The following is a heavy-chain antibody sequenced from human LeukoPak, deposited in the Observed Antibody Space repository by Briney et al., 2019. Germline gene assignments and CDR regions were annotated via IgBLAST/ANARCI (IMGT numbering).Heavy chain of an antibody. CDR3: ARGVAARFLNY. V-gene: IGHV3-48*01. CDR1: GFTFSSYS. Sequence: GSLRLSCAASGFTFSSYSMNWVRQAPGKGLEWVSYISPSSSTKYYADSVKGRFTISRDNAKNSLFLQMNSLRAEDTAVYYCARGVAARFLNYWGQGTLVTVSS. J-gene: IGHJ4*02. D-gene: IGHD6-6*01. CDR2: ISPSSSTK.